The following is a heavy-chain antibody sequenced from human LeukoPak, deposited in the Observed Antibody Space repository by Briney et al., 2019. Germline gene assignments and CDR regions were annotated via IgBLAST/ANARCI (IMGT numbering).Heavy chain of an antibody. D-gene: IGHD4-17*01. CDR2: IYSSSSII. CDR3: ARRALDYDDVAYFYARCSDV. V-gene: IGHV3-48*04. Sequence: GGSLRLSCAASGFSFSTYSMNWVRQAPGKGLEWVSYIYSSSSIIYYADSVKGRFTISRDNAKNSLYLQMSSLRAEDTAVYYCARRALDYDDVAYFYARCSDVWGQGIKVTVSS. CDR1: GFSFSTYS. J-gene: IGHJ6*02.